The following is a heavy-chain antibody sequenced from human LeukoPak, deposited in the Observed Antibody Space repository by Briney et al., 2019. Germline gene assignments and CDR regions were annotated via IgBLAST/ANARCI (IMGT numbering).Heavy chain of an antibody. D-gene: IGHD3-10*01. CDR3: ARGQFGGCHYYMDV. V-gene: IGHV3-48*04. CDR1: GFTFSSSG. CDR2: ISRGTSTI. J-gene: IGHJ6*03. Sequence: PGGSLRLSCAAPGFTFSSSGMNWGPQAPGKGLEWVSYISRGTSTIYYADSVKGRFTISRGNAKNALYLQMNRLRVEDTAVYYCARGQFGGCHYYMDVWGKGTTVPVSS.